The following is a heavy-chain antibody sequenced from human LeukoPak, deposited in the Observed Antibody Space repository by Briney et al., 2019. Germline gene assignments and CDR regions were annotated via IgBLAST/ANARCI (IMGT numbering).Heavy chain of an antibody. CDR1: GGSISSSSYY. CDR2: IYYSGST. V-gene: IGHV4-39*07. Sequence: SETLSLTCTVSGGSISSSSYYWGWIRQPPGKGLEWIGSIYYSGSTYYNPSLKSRVTISVDTSKNQFSLKLSPVTAADTAVYYCARALRYDYVWGSDAFDIWGQGTMVTISS. CDR3: ARALRYDYVWGSDAFDI. D-gene: IGHD3-16*01. J-gene: IGHJ3*02.